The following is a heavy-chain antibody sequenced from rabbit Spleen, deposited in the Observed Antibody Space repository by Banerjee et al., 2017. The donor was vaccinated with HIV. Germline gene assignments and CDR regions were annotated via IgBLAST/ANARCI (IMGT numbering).Heavy chain of an antibody. J-gene: IGHJ6*01. Sequence: QEQLVESGGGLVQPGGSLTLTCTASGFSFSSSYWSCWVRQAPGKGLEWVGCIYTGDGNTYYASWAKGRFTISKTSSTVDLKLTNLTAADTATYFCATNAAVISYLPLWGPGTLVTVS. CDR1: GFSFSSSYW. D-gene: IGHD8-1*01. CDR3: ATNAAVISYLPL. CDR2: IYTGDGNT. V-gene: IGHV1S45*01.